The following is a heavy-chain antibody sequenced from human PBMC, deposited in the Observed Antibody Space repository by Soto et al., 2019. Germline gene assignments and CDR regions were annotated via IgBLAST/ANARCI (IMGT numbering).Heavy chain of an antibody. V-gene: IGHV3-23*01. CDR3: AKADDYIWGRYPRELDY. Sequence: EVQLLESGGGLVQPGGSLRLSCAASGFTFSNFAMFWVRQAPGKGLEWVSSISRTGGAAHYADSVNGRFTISRDNSKNTLFLEMDSLRAEDTAVYYCAKADDYIWGRYPRELDYWGQGTLVTVSS. CDR1: GFTFSNFA. D-gene: IGHD3-16*02. CDR2: ISRTGGAA. J-gene: IGHJ4*02.